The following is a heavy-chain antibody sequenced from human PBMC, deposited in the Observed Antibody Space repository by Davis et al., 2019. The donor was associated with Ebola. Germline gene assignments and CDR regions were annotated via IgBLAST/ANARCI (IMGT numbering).Heavy chain of an antibody. CDR2: IYYSGST. CDR1: GGSISSGGYY. V-gene: IGHV4-61*08. Sequence: PSETLSLTCTVSGGSISSGGYYWSWIRQHPGKGLEWIGYIYYSGSTYYNPSLKSRVTISVDTSKNQFSLKLSSVTAADTAVYYCARDSRTSGYDSFLWFDPWGQGTLVTVSS. CDR3: ARDSRTSGYDSFLWFDP. D-gene: IGHD5-12*01. J-gene: IGHJ5*02.